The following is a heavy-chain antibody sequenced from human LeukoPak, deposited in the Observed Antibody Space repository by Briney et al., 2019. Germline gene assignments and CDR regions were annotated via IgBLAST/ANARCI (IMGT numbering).Heavy chain of an antibody. CDR2: IIPIFGTA. J-gene: IGHJ4*02. D-gene: IGHD6-13*01. V-gene: IGHV1-69*06. Sequence: GASVKVSCKASGGTFSSYAISWVRQAPGQGLEWMGGIIPIFGTANYAQKFQGRVTITADKSTSTAYMELSSLRSEDTALYYCAKDISAGQQLVDYFDYWGQGTLVTVSS. CDR1: GGTFSSYA. CDR3: AKDISAGQQLVDYFDY.